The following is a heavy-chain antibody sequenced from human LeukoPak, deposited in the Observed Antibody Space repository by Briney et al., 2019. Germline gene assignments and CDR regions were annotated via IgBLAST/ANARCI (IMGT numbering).Heavy chain of an antibody. J-gene: IGHJ4*02. CDR1: GFTFGVYA. CDR3: TIKGY. CDR2: IRSKAYGGTT. Sequence: SGGSLRLSCTASGFTFGVYAMSWFRQAPGKGLEWVGFIRSKAYGGTTEYAASVKGRLTISRDDSKSIAYPQMNRLKTEDTAVYYCTIKGYWGQGTLVTVSS. V-gene: IGHV3-49*03.